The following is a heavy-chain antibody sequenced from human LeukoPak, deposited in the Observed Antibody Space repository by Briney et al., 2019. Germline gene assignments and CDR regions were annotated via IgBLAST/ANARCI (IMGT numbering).Heavy chain of an antibody. J-gene: IGHJ5*02. V-gene: IGHV1-18*01. Sequence: ASVKVSCKASGYTFTSYGLSWVRQAPGQGLEWMGWICAYNGNTNYAQKFQGRVTMTTDTSTSTAYMELRSLGSDDTAVYYCARDRLRFLPWDWFDPWGQGTLVTVSS. CDR3: ARDRLRFLPWDWFDP. CDR1: GYTFTSYG. CDR2: ICAYNGNT. D-gene: IGHD3-3*01.